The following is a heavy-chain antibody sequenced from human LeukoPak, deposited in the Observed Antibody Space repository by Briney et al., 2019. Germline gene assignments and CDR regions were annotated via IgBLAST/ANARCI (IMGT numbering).Heavy chain of an antibody. CDR3: AKDPYGTRYFDY. CDR1: GFTFSSYA. CDR2: ISGSGGST. J-gene: IGHJ4*02. D-gene: IGHD2-2*01. Sequence: PGGSLRLSCAASGFTFSSYAMSRVRQAPGKGLEWVSAISGSGGSTYYADSVKGRFTISRDNSKNTLYLQMNSLRAEDTAVYYCAKDPYGTRYFDYWGQGTLVTVSS. V-gene: IGHV3-23*01.